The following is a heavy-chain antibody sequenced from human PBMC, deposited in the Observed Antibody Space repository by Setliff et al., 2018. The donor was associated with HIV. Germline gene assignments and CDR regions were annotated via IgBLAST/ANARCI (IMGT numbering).Heavy chain of an antibody. Sequence: SETLSLTCAVSAYSINSGYYWGWIRQSPGKGLEWIASIYHSGSTYYNPSLKSRVTISVDKSKNQFSLKLTSVTAADTAVYYCASAVGSSSWLRALDYWGQGTLVTVSS. CDR2: IYHSGST. V-gene: IGHV4-38-2*01. CDR1: AYSINSGYY. D-gene: IGHD6-13*01. J-gene: IGHJ4*02. CDR3: ASAVGSSSWLRALDY.